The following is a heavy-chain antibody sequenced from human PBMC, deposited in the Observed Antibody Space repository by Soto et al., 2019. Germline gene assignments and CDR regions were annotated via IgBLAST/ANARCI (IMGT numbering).Heavy chain of an antibody. Sequence: PSETLSLTFTVSGCSISSYYVSLIRQSAGKGLEWIGRIDTSGTTNYNPSLKSRVTMSVDASKSQFSLNLSSVTAADTAVDYCARGPRRSVYYHGRDVGGQGPTATVSS. CDR2: IDTSGTT. D-gene: IGHD3-10*01. CDR3: ARGPRRSVYYHGRDV. V-gene: IGHV4-4*07. J-gene: IGHJ6*02. CDR1: GCSISSYY.